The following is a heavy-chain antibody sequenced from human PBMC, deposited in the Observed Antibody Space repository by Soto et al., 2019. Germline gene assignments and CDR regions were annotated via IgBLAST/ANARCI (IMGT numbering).Heavy chain of an antibody. Sequence: SVKVSCKSSGFTFTSSAVHWVRQARGQRLEWIGWIVVGSGNTNYAQKFQERVTITRDMSTSTAYMELSSLRSEDTAVYYCAAERLTLDIVVVPAAIWGQGTLVTVSS. CDR1: GFTFTSSA. CDR2: IVVGSGNT. D-gene: IGHD2-2*02. J-gene: IGHJ4*02. V-gene: IGHV1-58*01. CDR3: AAERLTLDIVVVPAAI.